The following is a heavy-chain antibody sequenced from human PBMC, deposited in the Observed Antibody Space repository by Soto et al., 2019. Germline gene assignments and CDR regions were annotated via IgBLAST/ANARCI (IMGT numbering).Heavy chain of an antibody. D-gene: IGHD1-26*01. Sequence: QVQLVQSGAEVKKPGSSVKVSCKASGGTFSSYSINWVRQAPGQGLEWMGGIIPIFGTANYAQKFQGRVPITADEPTSTAYMELSSLRSEDTAVYYCARDGGRHSGGIDYWGQGTLVTVSS. J-gene: IGHJ4*02. CDR2: IIPIFGTA. CDR3: ARDGGRHSGGIDY. V-gene: IGHV1-69*01. CDR1: GGTFSSYS.